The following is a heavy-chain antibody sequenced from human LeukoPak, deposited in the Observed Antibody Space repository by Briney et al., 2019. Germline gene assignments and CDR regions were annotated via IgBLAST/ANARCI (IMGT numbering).Heavy chain of an antibody. V-gene: IGHV1-18*01. Sequence: ASVKVSCKASGYTFRSYVISWVRQAPGQGLEWMGFINPYNGNTDHVEKVQARVTMTTDTSTNTAYMELRSLRSDDTAVYYCARTAGLIDYWGQRTLVTVSS. CDR2: INPYNGNT. CDR1: GYTFRSYV. CDR3: ARTAGLIDY. D-gene: IGHD5/OR15-5a*01. J-gene: IGHJ4*02.